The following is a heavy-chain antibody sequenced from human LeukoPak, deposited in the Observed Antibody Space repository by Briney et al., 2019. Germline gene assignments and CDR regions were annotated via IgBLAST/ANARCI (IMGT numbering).Heavy chain of an antibody. Sequence: GGSLRLSCAASGFTFSSYWMSWVRQAPGKGVEWVANIKQDGSEKYYVDSLEGRFSISRDNAKNSLYLQMNSLRAEDTAVYYCARRGTIAAAVSWFDPWGQGTLVIVSS. CDR1: GFTFSSYW. CDR3: ARRGTIAAAVSWFDP. J-gene: IGHJ5*02. CDR2: IKQDGSEK. V-gene: IGHV3-7*01. D-gene: IGHD6-13*01.